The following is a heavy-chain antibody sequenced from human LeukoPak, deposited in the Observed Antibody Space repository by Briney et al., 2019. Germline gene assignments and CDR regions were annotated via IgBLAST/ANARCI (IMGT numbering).Heavy chain of an antibody. CDR3: AREGGWSAIDC. Sequence: GGSLRLSCAASGFTFDDYAMHWVRQAPGKGLEWVSSISWNSRSIGYADSVRGRFTISRANAKNSLYLEMNSLRTEDMALYYCAREGGWSAIDCWGQGTLVTVSS. CDR2: ISWNSRSI. J-gene: IGHJ4*02. V-gene: IGHV3-9*03. CDR1: GFTFDDYA. D-gene: IGHD6-19*01.